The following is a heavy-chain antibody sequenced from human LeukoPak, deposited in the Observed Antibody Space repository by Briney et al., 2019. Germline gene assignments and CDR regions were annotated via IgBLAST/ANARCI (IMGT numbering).Heavy chain of an antibody. CDR3: ARDRQQLVGGAFDI. CDR1: GFTLSSYD. V-gene: IGHV3-13*01. Sequence: PGGSLRLSCAASGFTLSSYDMHWVRQATGKGLEWVSAIGTAGDTHYPGSVKGRFTISRENAKNSLYLQMNSLRAEDTAVYYCARDRQQLVGGAFDIWGQGTMVTVSS. D-gene: IGHD6-13*01. CDR2: IGTAGDT. J-gene: IGHJ3*02.